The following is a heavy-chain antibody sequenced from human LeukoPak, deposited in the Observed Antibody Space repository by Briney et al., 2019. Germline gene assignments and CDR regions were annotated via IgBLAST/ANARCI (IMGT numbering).Heavy chain of an antibody. Sequence: PSETLSLTCTVSGGSISSYYWSWIRQPPGKGLEWIGYIYYSGSTNYNPSPKSRVTISVDTSKNQFSLKLSSVTAADTAVYYCAIRYYDSSGYYFDYWGQGTLVTVSS. CDR2: IYYSGST. D-gene: IGHD3-22*01. CDR3: AIRYYDSSGYYFDY. CDR1: GGSISSYY. V-gene: IGHV4-59*01. J-gene: IGHJ4*02.